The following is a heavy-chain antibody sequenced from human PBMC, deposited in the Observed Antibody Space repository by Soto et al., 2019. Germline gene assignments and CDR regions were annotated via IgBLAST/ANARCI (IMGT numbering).Heavy chain of an antibody. V-gene: IGHV1-18*01. CDR3: AREGVAPYYYYGMDV. Sequence: ASVKVSCKASGYTFTRSGISWVRQAPGQGLEWMGSISTYNGDTNYAQTFQGRVTMTTDTSTSTVHMEVRSLRSDDTAVYYCAREGVAPYYYYGMDVWDQGTPVTVSS. CDR1: GYTFTRSG. J-gene: IGHJ6*02. D-gene: IGHD5-12*01. CDR2: ISTYNGDT.